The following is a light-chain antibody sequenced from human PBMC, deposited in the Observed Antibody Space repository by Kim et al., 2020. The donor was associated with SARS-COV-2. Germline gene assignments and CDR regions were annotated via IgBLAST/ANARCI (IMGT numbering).Light chain of an antibody. CDR1: SPNIGNNY. CDR3: GTWDTSLTAGV. Sequence: QSVLTQPPSVSAAPGQGVTISCSGNSPNIGNNYVSWYQQFPGTAPKLLIYDNNKRPSGIPDRFSGSKSGTSATLGITGLQTGDEAVYHCGTWDTSLTAGVFGGGTQLTVL. J-gene: IGLJ2*01. V-gene: IGLV1-51*01. CDR2: DNN.